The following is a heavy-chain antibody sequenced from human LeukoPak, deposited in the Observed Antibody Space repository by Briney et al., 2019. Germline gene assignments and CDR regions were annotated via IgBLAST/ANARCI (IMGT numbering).Heavy chain of an antibody. CDR3: ARVFAYASTWYPIDY. CDR2: ISSGTNYI. CDR1: GFTFSSYS. Sequence: GGSLRLSSAASGFTFSSYSMNWVRQAPGKGLEWVSSISSGTNYIYYTDSVKGRFTISRDNARNSLYLQMNSLRAEDTALYYCARVFAYASTWYPIDYWGQGTLVTVSS. V-gene: IGHV3-21*01. D-gene: IGHD6-13*01. J-gene: IGHJ4*02.